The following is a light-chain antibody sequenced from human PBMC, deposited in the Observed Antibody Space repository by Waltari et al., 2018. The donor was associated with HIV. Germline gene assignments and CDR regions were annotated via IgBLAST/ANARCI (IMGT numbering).Light chain of an antibody. CDR2: YKSDSDM. CDR3: MVWHRNAYV. V-gene: IGLV5-45*02. J-gene: IGLJ1*01. Sequence: QAVLTQPSSLSAPPGTSASLTCTLRSGINVGSYRIYWYQQKSGAPPQYLLTYKSDSDMQKGSGVPSRFSASKDASANAGILLISGLQSEDEADYYCMVWHRNAYVFGSGTKVTVL. CDR1: SGINVGSYR.